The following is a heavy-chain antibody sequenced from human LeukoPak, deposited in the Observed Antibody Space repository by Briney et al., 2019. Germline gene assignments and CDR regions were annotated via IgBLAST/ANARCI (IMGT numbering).Heavy chain of an antibody. CDR3: ARDFDYMGRGWFDP. CDR2: IYYSGST. CDR1: GGSIGSYY. J-gene: IGHJ5*02. V-gene: IGHV4-59*01. Sequence: PSETLSLTCTVSGGSIGSYYWSWIRQPPGKGLEWVGYIYYSGSTNYNPSLKSRVTISVDTSKNQFSLKLSSVTAADTAVYYCARDFDYMGRGWFDPWGQGTLVTVSS. D-gene: IGHD4-11*01.